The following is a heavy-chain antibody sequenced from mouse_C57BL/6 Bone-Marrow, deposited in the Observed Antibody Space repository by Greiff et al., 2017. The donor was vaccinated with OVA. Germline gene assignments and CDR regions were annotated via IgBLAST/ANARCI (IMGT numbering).Heavy chain of an antibody. D-gene: IGHD2-3*01. Sequence: VHVKQSGPELVKPGASVKISCKASGYSFTGYYMNWVKQSPEKSLEWIGEINPSTGGTTYNQKLKAKATLTVDKSSSTAYMQLKSLTSEDSAVYYCARLDDGYYSDYWGQGTTLTVSS. CDR2: INPSTGGT. CDR3: ARLDDGYYSDY. CDR1: GYSFTGYY. J-gene: IGHJ2*01. V-gene: IGHV1-42*01.